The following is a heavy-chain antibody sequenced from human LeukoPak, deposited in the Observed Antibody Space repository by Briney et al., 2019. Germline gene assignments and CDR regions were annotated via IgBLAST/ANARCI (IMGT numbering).Heavy chain of an antibody. CDR2: IIPIFGTA. D-gene: IGHD3-22*01. CDR1: GGTFSSYA. J-gene: IGHJ4*02. CDR3: ARADSSGSHFDY. V-gene: IGHV1-69*05. Sequence: SSVKVSCKASGGTFSSYAISWVRQPPGQGLEWMGRIIPIFGTANYAQKFHGRVTITTDESTSTAYMELSSLRSEDTAVYYCARADSSGSHFDYWGQGTLVTVSS.